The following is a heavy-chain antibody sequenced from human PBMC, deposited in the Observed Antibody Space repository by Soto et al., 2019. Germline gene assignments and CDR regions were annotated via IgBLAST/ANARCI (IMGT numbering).Heavy chain of an antibody. CDR1: GFTIDDYA. J-gene: IGHJ3*02. CDR3: AKLLGTTRQNAFDI. V-gene: IGHV3-9*01. D-gene: IGHD1-7*01. Sequence: EVQLVESGGGLVQPGRSLRLSCAASGFTIDDYAMHWVRQAPGKGLEWVSGISWNSGSIGYADSVKGRFTISRDNAKNSLYLQMNSLRAEDTALYYCAKLLGTTRQNAFDIWGQGTMVTVSS. CDR2: ISWNSGSI.